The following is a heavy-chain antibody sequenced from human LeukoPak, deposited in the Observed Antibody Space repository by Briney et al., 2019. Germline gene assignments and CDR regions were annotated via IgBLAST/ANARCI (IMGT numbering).Heavy chain of an antibody. Sequence: GGSLRLSCAASGFTLSSYAMTWVRQAPGKGLEWVAVISYDGSNKYYADSVKGRFTISRDNSKNTLYLQMNSLRAEDTAVYYCARDLVTMVRGVSGMDVWGQGTTVTVSS. V-gene: IGHV3-30*04. CDR3: ARDLVTMVRGVSGMDV. J-gene: IGHJ6*02. D-gene: IGHD3-10*01. CDR1: GFTLSSYA. CDR2: ISYDGSNK.